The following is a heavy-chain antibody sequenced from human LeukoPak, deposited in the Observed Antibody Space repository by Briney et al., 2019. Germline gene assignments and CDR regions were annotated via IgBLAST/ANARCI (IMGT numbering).Heavy chain of an antibody. Sequence: PSETLSLTCTVSGGSISSYYWSWIWQPPGKGLEWIGYISYSGSTNYNPSLKSRVTISVDTSKNQFSLKLSSVTAADTAVYYCARGRRYCSSTSCAKPNYFDYWGQGTLVTVSS. CDR1: GGSISSYY. CDR2: ISYSGST. CDR3: ARGRRYCSSTSCAKPNYFDY. J-gene: IGHJ4*02. D-gene: IGHD2-2*01. V-gene: IGHV4-59*12.